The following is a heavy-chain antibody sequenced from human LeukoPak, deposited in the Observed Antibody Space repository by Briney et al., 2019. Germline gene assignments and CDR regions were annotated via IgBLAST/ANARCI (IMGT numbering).Heavy chain of an antibody. CDR2: IWSDGSNK. J-gene: IGHJ4*02. CDR1: GFTFSDYG. V-gene: IGHV3-33*01. Sequence: GGSLRLSCAASGFTFSDYGIHWVRQAPGKGLEWVAVIWSDGSNKYYADSVKGRFTISRDNSKKTLYLQMNSLRVEDTAVYYCVRASGSFDYWGQGTLVSVSS. CDR3: VRASGSFDY. D-gene: IGHD3-10*01.